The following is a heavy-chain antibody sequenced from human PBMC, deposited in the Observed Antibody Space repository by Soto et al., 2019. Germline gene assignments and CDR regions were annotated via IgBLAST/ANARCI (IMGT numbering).Heavy chain of an antibody. Sequence: EVQLVESGGDLVQPGGSLRLSCAASGFTFSSYWMSWVRQAPGKGMEWVANIKQDGNERHYVDSVKGRFTISRDNGKNSLYLQMNSLRAEDTAVYYCAKDLTRTYSYGMDVWGQGTTVIVSS. CDR1: GFTFSSYW. CDR2: IKQDGNER. V-gene: IGHV3-7*05. CDR3: AKDLTRTYSYGMDV. J-gene: IGHJ6*02. D-gene: IGHD3-10*01.